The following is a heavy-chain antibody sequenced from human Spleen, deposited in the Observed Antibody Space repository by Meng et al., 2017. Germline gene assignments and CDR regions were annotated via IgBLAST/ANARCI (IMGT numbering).Heavy chain of an antibody. D-gene: IGHD3-10*01. J-gene: IGHJ6*02. V-gene: IGHV1-3*01. CDR3: ARGGILLWFGGEEDYYYGMDV. CDR1: GYTFTSYA. Sequence: ASVKVSCKASGYTFTSYAMHWVRQAPGQRLAWMGWINAGNGNTKYSQKFQGRVTITRDTSASTAYMELSSLRSEDTAVYYCARGGILLWFGGEEDYYYGMDVWGQGTTVTVSS. CDR2: INAGNGNT.